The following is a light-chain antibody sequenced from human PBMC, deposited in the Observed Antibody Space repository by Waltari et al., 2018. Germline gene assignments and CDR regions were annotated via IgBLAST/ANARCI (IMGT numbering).Light chain of an antibody. J-gene: IGLJ2*01. V-gene: IGLV2-8*01. Sequence: QSALTQPPSASGSPGQSVTISCTGTSSDFAKDKYVSWYQQHPGKAPKLMIYDVNKRPSGVPDLFSCSKSGNTASLTVSGLQAEDEADYFCCSYSGDNTFLFGGGTKLTVL. CDR1: SSDFAKDKY. CDR2: DVN. CDR3: CSYSGDNTFL.